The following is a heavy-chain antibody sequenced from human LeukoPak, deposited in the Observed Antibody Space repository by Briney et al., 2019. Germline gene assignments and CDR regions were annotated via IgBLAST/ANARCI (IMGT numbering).Heavy chain of an antibody. CDR1: VYTFTSYY. CDR2: INPSGGST. J-gene: IGHJ1*01. Sequence: GASVKVSCKASVYTFTSYYMHWVRQAPGQGLEWMGIINPSGGSTSYAQKFQGRVTMTRDMSTSTVYMELSSLRSEDTAVYYCARGNYDSSDSEYFQHWGQGTLVTVSS. CDR3: ARGNYDSSDSEYFQH. D-gene: IGHD3-22*01. V-gene: IGHV1-46*01.